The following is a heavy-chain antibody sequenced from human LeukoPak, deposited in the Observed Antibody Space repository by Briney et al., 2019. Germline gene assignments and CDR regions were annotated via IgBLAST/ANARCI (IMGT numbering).Heavy chain of an antibody. D-gene: IGHD3-10*01. Sequence: GGSLRLSCAASGSTFSSYSMNWVRQAPGKWLEWVSSISSSSSYIYYADSVEGRFTISRDNAKNSLYLQMNSLRAEDTAVYYCARDGVLMVRGVMWLDVWGKGTTVTVSS. CDR2: ISSSSSYI. CDR3: ARDGVLMVRGVMWLDV. CDR1: GSTFSSYS. V-gene: IGHV3-21*01. J-gene: IGHJ6*04.